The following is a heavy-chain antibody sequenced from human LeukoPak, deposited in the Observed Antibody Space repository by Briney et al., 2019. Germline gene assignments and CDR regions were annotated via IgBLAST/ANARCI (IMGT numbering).Heavy chain of an antibody. Sequence: SETLSLTCTVSGGSISPYYWSWIRQPPGKGLEWIGYIYYSGSTNYNPSLKSRVTISVDTSKNQFSLKLSSVTAADTAVYYCARSVGLLWFGETFDYWGQGTLVTVSS. CDR2: IYYSGST. CDR1: GGSISPYY. D-gene: IGHD3-10*01. J-gene: IGHJ4*02. V-gene: IGHV4-59*08. CDR3: ARSVGLLWFGETFDY.